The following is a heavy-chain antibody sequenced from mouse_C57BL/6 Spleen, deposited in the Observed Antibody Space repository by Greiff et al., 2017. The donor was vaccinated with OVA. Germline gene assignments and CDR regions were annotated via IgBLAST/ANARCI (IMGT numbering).Heavy chain of an antibody. CDR1: GYSITSGYY. Sequence: ESGPGLVKPSQSLSLTCSVTGYSITSGYYWNWIRQFPGNKLEWMGYISYDGSNNYNPSLKNRISITRDTSKNQFFLKLNSVTTEDTATYYCARGELGPFAYWGQGTLVTVSA. V-gene: IGHV3-6*01. J-gene: IGHJ3*01. D-gene: IGHD4-1*01. CDR3: ARGELGPFAY. CDR2: ISYDGSN.